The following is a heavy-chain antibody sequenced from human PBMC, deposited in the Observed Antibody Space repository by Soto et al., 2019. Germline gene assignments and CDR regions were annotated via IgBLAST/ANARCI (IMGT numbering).Heavy chain of an antibody. CDR1: GYTFTGHY. CDR3: GRGRSGQIVVFY. V-gene: IGHV1-2*02. Sequence: ASVKVSCKASGYTFTGHYVHWVRQAPEQGPEWMGEIGPETGATRYAQKFQGRVTMTRDMSITTVYMELNNLSPDDTAVYYCGRGRSGQIVVFYWGQGTPVTVSS. J-gene: IGHJ4*02. CDR2: IGPETGAT. D-gene: IGHD1-26*01.